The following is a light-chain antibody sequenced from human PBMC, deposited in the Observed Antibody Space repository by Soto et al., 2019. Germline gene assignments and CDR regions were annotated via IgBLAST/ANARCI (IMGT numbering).Light chain of an antibody. CDR3: QQYDSLPT. J-gene: IGKJ4*01. Sequence: DIQMTQSPSSLSASVGDRVTITCQASHDITNYLNWYQQKPGKGPRLLIYGASNLETGVPSRFSGSGFGTDFNFTISSLQPEDFATYYCQQYDSLPTFGGGTKVQLK. V-gene: IGKV1-33*01. CDR2: GAS. CDR1: HDITNY.